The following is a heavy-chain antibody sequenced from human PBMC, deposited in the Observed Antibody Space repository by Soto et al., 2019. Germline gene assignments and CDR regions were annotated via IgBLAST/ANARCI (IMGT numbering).Heavy chain of an antibody. CDR2: INPSSDSV. J-gene: IGHJ4*02. Sequence: EVQVVESGGGLVKPGGSLRLACAASGFPFNDYSWNWVRQAPGKGLEWVASINPSSDSVYYADSVKGRFTSSRDKAKNTLYLQMNSLRAEDTAVYYCARPPGPRGYDLIDYWGQGTLVTVSS. D-gene: IGHD5-12*01. V-gene: IGHV3-21*02. CDR3: ARPPGPRGYDLIDY. CDR1: GFPFNDYS.